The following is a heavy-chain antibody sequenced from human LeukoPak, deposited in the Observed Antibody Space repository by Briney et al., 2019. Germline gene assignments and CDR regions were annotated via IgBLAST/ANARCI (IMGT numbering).Heavy chain of an antibody. CDR3: ARTYTAVHYFDY. CDR2: INPNSGGT. Sequence: GASVKVSCKASGYTFTGYYMHWLRQAPGQGLEWMGWINPNSGGTNYAQKFQGRVTMTRDTSISTAYMELSRLTSDDTALYYCARTYTAVHYFDYWGQGTLVTVPS. J-gene: IGHJ4*02. V-gene: IGHV1-2*02. CDR1: GYTFTGYY. D-gene: IGHD2-21*02.